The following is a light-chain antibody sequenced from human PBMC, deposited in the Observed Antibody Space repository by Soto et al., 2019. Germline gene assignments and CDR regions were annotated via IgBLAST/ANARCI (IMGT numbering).Light chain of an antibody. J-gene: IGKJ4*01. Sequence: EIVLTQSPATLSLSPGERATLSCRASQSVGSSLAWSQQKLGQAPRLLIYAASDRATGIPGRFSGSGSGTDFTLIISSLEPEDFAVYYCQQYGSSPLTFGGGTKVDIK. V-gene: IGKV3-11*01. CDR1: QSVGSS. CDR2: AAS. CDR3: QQYGSSPLT.